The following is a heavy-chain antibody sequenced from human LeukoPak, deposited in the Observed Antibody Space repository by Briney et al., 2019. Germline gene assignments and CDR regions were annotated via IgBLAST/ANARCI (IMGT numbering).Heavy chain of an antibody. Sequence: GGSLRLSCAASGFTFSDYYMSWIRQAPGKGLEWVSYISSSGSTIYYADSVKGRFTNSRDNAKNSLYLQMNSLRAEDTAVYYCARWDPYNWNPRDAFDIWGQGTMVTVSS. V-gene: IGHV3-11*01. D-gene: IGHD1-1*01. CDR2: ISSSGSTI. CDR1: GFTFSDYY. CDR3: ARWDPYNWNPRDAFDI. J-gene: IGHJ3*02.